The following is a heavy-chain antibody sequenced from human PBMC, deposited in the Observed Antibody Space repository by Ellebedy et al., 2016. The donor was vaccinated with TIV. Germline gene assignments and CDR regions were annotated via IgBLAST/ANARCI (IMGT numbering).Heavy chain of an antibody. J-gene: IGHJ4*02. CDR2: ISWDSGSI. D-gene: IGHD3-10*01. CDR1: GFTFDDYA. CDR3: AAALMVRGVPTTFDY. V-gene: IGHV3-9*01. Sequence: SLKISCAASGFTFDDYAMHWVRQAPGKGLEWVSGISWDSGSICYADSVKCRFTISRDNAKNSLYLQMNSLRAEDTALYYCAAALMVRGVPTTFDYWGQGTLVTVSS.